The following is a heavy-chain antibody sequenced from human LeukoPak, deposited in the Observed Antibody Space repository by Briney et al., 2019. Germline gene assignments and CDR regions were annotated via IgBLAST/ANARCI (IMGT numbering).Heavy chain of an antibody. CDR1: GGSISSGGYY. Sequence: ASETLSLTCTVSGGSISSGGYYWSWIRQPPGKGLEWIGYIYHSGSTYYNPSLKSRVTISVDTSKNQFSLKLSSVTAADTAVYYCARSPKYSYRVGDAFDIWGQGTMVTVSS. J-gene: IGHJ3*02. CDR2: IYHSGST. CDR3: ARSPKYSYRVGDAFDI. V-gene: IGHV4-30-2*01. D-gene: IGHD5-18*01.